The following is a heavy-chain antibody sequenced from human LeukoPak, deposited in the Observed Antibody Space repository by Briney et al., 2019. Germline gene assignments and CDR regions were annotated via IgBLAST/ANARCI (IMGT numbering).Heavy chain of an antibody. J-gene: IGHJ4*02. CDR2: ISWNSGSI. CDR3: AKDQEERPYYFDY. Sequence: GGSLRLSCAASGFTFDDYAMHWVRQAPGKGLEWVSGISWNSGSIGYADSAKGRFTISRDNAKNSLYLQMNSLRAEDTAVYYCAKDQEERPYYFDYWGQGTLVTVSS. CDR1: GFTFDDYA. V-gene: IGHV3-9*01. D-gene: IGHD1-1*01.